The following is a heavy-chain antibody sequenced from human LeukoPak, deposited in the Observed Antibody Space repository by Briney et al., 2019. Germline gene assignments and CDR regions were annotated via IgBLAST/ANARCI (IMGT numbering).Heavy chain of an antibody. CDR3: ARELWFGGSPSAGWFDP. J-gene: IGHJ5*02. D-gene: IGHD3-10*01. CDR2: IWYDGSNK. V-gene: IGHV3-33*01. Sequence: PGRSLRLSCAASGFTFSSYGMHWVRQAPGKGLEWVAVIWYDGSNKYYADSVKGRFTISRDNSKNTLYLQMNSLRAEDTAVYYCARELWFGGSPSAGWFDPWGQGTLVTVSS. CDR1: GFTFSSYG.